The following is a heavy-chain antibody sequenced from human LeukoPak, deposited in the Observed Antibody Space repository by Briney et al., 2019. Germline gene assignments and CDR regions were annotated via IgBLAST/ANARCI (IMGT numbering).Heavy chain of an antibody. J-gene: IGHJ6*02. Sequence: PSETLSLTCAVSGYSISSSNWWGWIRQPPGKGLEWIGYIYYSGSTNYNPSLKSRVTISVDTSKNQFSLKLSSVTAADTAVYYCARGQRAMGSGSSRGYYYGMDVWGQGTTVTVSS. D-gene: IGHD3-10*01. V-gene: IGHV4-28*03. CDR2: IYYSGST. CDR1: GYSISSSNW. CDR3: ARGQRAMGSGSSRGYYYGMDV.